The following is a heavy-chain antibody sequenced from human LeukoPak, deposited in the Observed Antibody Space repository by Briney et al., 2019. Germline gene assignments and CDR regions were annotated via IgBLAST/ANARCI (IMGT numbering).Heavy chain of an antibody. J-gene: IGHJ4*02. CDR3: VREITRATTYFDS. V-gene: IGHV1-2*02. CDR2: INPNNGDT. CDR1: GYTFTSYA. D-gene: IGHD1-26*01. Sequence: ASVKVSCKASGYTFTSYAMHWVRQAPGQRLEWMGWINPNNGDTNYAQKFPGRVTLTRDTSIGTAYMELSSLRSDDTAMYYCVREITRATTYFDSWGQGTLVTVSS.